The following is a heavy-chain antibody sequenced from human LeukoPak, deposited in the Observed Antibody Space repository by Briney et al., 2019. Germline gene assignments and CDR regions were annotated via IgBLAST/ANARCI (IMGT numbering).Heavy chain of an antibody. CDR1: GFTFSRYW. D-gene: IGHD3-10*01. J-gene: IGHJ5*02. CDR2: IGDDGSTT. Sequence: GGSLRLSCAASGFTFSRYWMHWVRQAPGKGLVWVSRIGDDGSTTAYADSVKGRFTISGDNAKNTLYLQMNSLRAEDTAVYYCARASRGNWFDPWGQGTLVTVSS. V-gene: IGHV3-74*01. CDR3: ARASRGNWFDP.